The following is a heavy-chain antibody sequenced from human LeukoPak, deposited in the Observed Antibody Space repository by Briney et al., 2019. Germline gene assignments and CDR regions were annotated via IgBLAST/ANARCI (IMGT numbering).Heavy chain of an antibody. J-gene: IGHJ4*02. V-gene: IGHV4-39*01. CDR1: GGSISSSYYY. D-gene: IGHD4-11*01. CDR2: IYYSGST. Sequence: SETLSLTCTVSGGSISSSYYYWGWIRQPPGKGLEWIGTIYYSGSTYYNPSLKSRVTISVDTSKNQFSLKLNSVTAADTAVYYCARQGPLTTAVTTRTNPFDYWGQGTLVTVSS. CDR3: ARQGPLTTAVTTRTNPFDY.